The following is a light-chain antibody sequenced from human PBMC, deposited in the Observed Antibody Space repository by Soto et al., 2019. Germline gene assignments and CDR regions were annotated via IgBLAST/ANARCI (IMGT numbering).Light chain of an antibody. CDR1: QSVSSN. V-gene: IGKV3-11*01. CDR3: QQRSDGIT. Sequence: EIVMTQSPTTLSVSPGERATLSCRASQSVSSNLAWYQQKPGQAPRLLVFDASNRAPGIPARFSGSGSGTDFTLTISSLEPEDFAVYYCQQRSDGITFGQGTRLEIK. CDR2: DAS. J-gene: IGKJ5*01.